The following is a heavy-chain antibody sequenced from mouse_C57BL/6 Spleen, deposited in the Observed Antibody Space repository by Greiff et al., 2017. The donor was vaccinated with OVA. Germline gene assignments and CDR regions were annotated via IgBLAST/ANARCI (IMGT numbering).Heavy chain of an antibody. J-gene: IGHJ4*01. CDR1: GYTFTSSW. V-gene: IGHV1-72*01. D-gene: IGHD2-12*01. CDR2: IDPGSGDT. CDR3: ARDDEDAMDY. Sequence: QVQLQQPGAELVKPGASVKLSCKASGYTFTSSWMHWVKQRPGRGLEWIGRIDPGSGDTNYNGKFKGKATLTVDTSSSTAYMQLSSLTSEDSAVCCCARDDEDAMDYWGQGTSVTVSS.